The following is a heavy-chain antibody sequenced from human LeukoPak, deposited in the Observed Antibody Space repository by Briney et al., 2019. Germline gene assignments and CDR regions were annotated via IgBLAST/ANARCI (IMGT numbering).Heavy chain of an antibody. V-gene: IGHV3-23*01. Sequence: GGTLRLSCAASGFTFSSYGMSWVRQAPGKGLEWVSAISGSGGSTYYADSVKGRFTISRDNSKNTLYLQMNSLRAEDTAVYYCAKAGQQLVRSYFDYWGQGTLVTVSS. D-gene: IGHD6-13*01. CDR2: ISGSGGST. CDR3: AKAGQQLVRSYFDY. CDR1: GFTFSSYG. J-gene: IGHJ4*02.